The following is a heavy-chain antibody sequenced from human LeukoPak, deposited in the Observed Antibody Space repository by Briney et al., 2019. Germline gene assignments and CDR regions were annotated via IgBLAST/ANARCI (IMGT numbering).Heavy chain of an antibody. J-gene: IGHJ4*02. CDR1: DESFSGYY. D-gene: IGHD3-10*01. V-gene: IGHV4-34*01. CDR2: INYSGST. CDR3: ARGMWGSGSYYKDS. Sequence: SETLSLTCAAYDESFSGYYWTWIRQPPGMGLEWIGAINYSGSTNYNPSLKSRVTMSVDTSKNQFSLKLTSVTAADTAIYYCARGMWGSGSYYKDSWGQGTLVTVSS.